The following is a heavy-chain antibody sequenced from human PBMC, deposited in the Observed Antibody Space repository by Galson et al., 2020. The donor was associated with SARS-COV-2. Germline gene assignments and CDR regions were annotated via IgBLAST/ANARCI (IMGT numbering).Heavy chain of an antibody. D-gene: IGHD5-18*01. V-gene: IGHV5-51*02. CDR2: IYPGDSDT. CDR1: GYSITSYR. Sequence: GESLKITCKGSGYSITSYRTGWVRQMPGKGMERMGSIYPGDSDTRYSTSFQGQVTISADKSISTAYLQWSSLKASDTAMYYCARQRGYSYGYGAFDIWGQGTMVTVSS. J-gene: IGHJ3*02. CDR3: ARQRGYSYGYGAFDI.